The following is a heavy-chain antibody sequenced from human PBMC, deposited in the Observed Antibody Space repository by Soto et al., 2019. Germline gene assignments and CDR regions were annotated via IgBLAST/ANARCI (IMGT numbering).Heavy chain of an antibody. D-gene: IGHD1-20*01. J-gene: IGHJ4*01. CDR1: GFAFSSYS. Sequence: EVQLVEAGGGLVKPGGSLRLSCAASGFAFSSYSMNWVRQAPGKGLEWVSSISSTGSFIYYGDSVKGRFTVSRDNDPSPLAAQLSSLRADEQAMDCCAIWLTGIIDGARAGIDKSGHGTLVIVSS. V-gene: IGHV3-21*01. CDR2: ISSTGSFI. CDR3: AIWLTGIIDGARAGIDK.